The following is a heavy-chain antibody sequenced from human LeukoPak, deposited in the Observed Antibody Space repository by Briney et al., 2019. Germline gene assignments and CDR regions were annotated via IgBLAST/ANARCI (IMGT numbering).Heavy chain of an antibody. CDR1: GYSISSGYY. Sequence: SETLSPTCTVSGYSISSGYYWGWIRQPPGKGLEWIGSIYHSGSTYYNPSLKSRVTISVDTSKNQFSLKLSSVTAADTAVYYCARGGYVNAFDIWGQGTMVTVSS. CDR2: IYHSGST. CDR3: ARGGYVNAFDI. V-gene: IGHV4-38-2*02. D-gene: IGHD6-25*01. J-gene: IGHJ3*02.